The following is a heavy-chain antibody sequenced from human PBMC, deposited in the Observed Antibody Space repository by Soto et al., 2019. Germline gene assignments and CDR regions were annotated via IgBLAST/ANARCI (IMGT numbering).Heavy chain of an antibody. Sequence: EVQLLESGGGLVQPGGSLRLSCAASGFTFSSYAMSWVRQAPGKGLEWVSAISGSGGSTYYADSVKGRFTISRDNSKNPLYLQMNSLRAEDTAVYYCAKDQTRITICGVVMESVDYWGQGTLVTVSS. CDR3: AKDQTRITICGVVMESVDY. D-gene: IGHD3-3*01. J-gene: IGHJ4*02. V-gene: IGHV3-23*01. CDR1: GFTFSSYA. CDR2: ISGSGGST.